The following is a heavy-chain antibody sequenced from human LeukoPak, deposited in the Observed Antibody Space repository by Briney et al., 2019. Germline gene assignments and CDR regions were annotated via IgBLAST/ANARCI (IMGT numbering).Heavy chain of an antibody. J-gene: IGHJ4*02. CDR2: IYCSGST. D-gene: IGHD4-17*01. Sequence: PPETLSLTCTVSGGSISGYYWSWIRQPPGKGLEWIGCIYCSGSTNYNPSLKSRVTISGDTSRNQFSLRLSSVTAADTAVYFCARRNYGDYDHYFDYWGQGILVTVSS. V-gene: IGHV4-59*08. CDR1: GGSISGYY. CDR3: ARRNYGDYDHYFDY.